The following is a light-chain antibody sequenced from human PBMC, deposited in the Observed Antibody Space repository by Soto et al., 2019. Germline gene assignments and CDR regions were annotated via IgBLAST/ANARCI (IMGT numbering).Light chain of an antibody. CDR3: AAWDDSLSAV. V-gene: IGLV1-47*01. CDR1: SSNIGNSF. J-gene: IGLJ2*01. Sequence: QLVLTQPPSASGTPGQRVTISCSGSSSNIGNSFVYWYQQLPGTAPKLLIYSNDQRPSGVPDRFSGSKSGTLASLAISGLRSEDEADYYCAAWDDSLSAVFGGGTKLTVL. CDR2: SND.